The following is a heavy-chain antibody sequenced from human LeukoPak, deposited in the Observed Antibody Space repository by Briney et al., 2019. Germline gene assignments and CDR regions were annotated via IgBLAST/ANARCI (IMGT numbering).Heavy chain of an antibody. V-gene: IGHV4-61*01. Sequence: SQTLSLTCAVSGGSISSGSYWSGWFRQPPGKGLEWVGYVHSSGSTKYNSSLGSRVTISMDTSRNQFSLKLSSVTAADTAVYFCTRGGGWLIDFWGRGTLVTVSS. D-gene: IGHD5-24*01. CDR3: TRGGGWLIDF. CDR1: GGSISSGSYW. CDR2: VHSSGST. J-gene: IGHJ4*02.